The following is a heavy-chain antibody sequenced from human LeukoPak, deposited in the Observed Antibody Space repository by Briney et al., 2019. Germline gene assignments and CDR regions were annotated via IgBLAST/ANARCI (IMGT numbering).Heavy chain of an antibody. V-gene: IGHV5-51*01. D-gene: IGHD4-11*01. CDR2: IYPGHSDT. Sequence: GESLKFSCKGSGYSFTSYWFGWVRQMPGKGLEWLGIIYPGHSDTRYSPSFHCQVTISADKSISTAYQQCSRRKAADAVMYYCARPNNYSNEFDYWGQGTLVTVSS. CDR3: ARPNNYSNEFDY. CDR1: GYSFTSYW. J-gene: IGHJ4*02.